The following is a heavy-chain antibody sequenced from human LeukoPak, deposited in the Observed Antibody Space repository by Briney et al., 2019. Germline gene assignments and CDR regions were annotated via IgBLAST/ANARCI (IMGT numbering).Heavy chain of an antibody. CDR3: ARGVYIAAAQYAY. Sequence: SETLSLTCTVSGGSISSYYWSWIRQPPGKGLEWIGYIYYSGTTNYNPSLKSRVTISVDTSKNQFSLKLSSVTAADTAVYYCARGVYIAAAQYAYWGQGALVTVSS. D-gene: IGHD6-13*01. CDR1: GGSISSYY. V-gene: IGHV4-59*01. J-gene: IGHJ4*02. CDR2: IYYSGTT.